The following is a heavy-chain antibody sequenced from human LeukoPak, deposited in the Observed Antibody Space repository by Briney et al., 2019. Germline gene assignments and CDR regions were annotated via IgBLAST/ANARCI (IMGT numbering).Heavy chain of an antibody. CDR1: GGSISSSSHY. D-gene: IGHD2-2*01. J-gene: IGHJ4*02. Sequence: EXLSLTCTVSGGSISSSSHYWGWLRQPPGRGREGIGSIYYSGTTYYNPSLKSRVTISVETYKKQYSLNLSSVTAADTAVYYCARRQFCSGTSCSLDYWGQGTLVTVSS. CDR2: IYYSGTT. CDR3: ARRQFCSGTSCSLDY. V-gene: IGHV4-39*01.